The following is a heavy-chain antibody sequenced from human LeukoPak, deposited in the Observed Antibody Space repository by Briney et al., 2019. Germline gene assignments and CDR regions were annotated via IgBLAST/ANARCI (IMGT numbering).Heavy chain of an antibody. CDR1: GSIFTTYW. J-gene: IGHJ4*02. Sequence: GASLQISCHISGSIFTTYWIAGVRQLPGKGLEGMGVIYPADSDTKYSPSFQGQVNFSVDKSISTAYLQWNSLKASDTAIYYCARRPAFYFDYWGQGTLVTVS. CDR3: ARRPAFYFDY. D-gene: IGHD6-6*01. CDR2: IYPADSDT. V-gene: IGHV5-51*01.